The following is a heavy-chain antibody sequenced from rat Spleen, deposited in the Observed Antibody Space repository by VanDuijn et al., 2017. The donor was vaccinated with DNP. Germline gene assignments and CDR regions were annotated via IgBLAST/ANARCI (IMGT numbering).Heavy chain of an antibody. V-gene: IGHV3-3*01. D-gene: IGHD5-1*01. CDR2: VTNAGNT. CDR1: GFSITNNFK. J-gene: IGHJ2*01. CDR3: AIQLGVFDY. Sequence: EVLLQESGPGLVKPSQSLSLTCSVTGFSITNNFKWSWIRKFPGNKLEWMGYVTNAGNTDYNPSLKRRISITTDTSKNQFFLQVNSVTPEDTATYYCAIQLGVFDYWDQGVMVTVSS.